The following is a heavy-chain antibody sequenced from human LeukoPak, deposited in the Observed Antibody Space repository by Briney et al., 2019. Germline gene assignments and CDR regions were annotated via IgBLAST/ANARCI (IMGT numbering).Heavy chain of an antibody. J-gene: IGHJ4*02. CDR1: GGTFSSYA. V-gene: IGHV1-69*05. D-gene: IGHD2-2*01. CDR3: AREGYCSSTSCSFDY. Sequence: SVKVSCKASGGTFSSYAISWVRQAPGQGLEWMGGIIPIFGTANYAQKFQGRVTITTDESTSTAYMGLSSLRSEDTAVYYCAREGYCSSTSCSFDYWGQGTLVTVSS. CDR2: IIPIFGTA.